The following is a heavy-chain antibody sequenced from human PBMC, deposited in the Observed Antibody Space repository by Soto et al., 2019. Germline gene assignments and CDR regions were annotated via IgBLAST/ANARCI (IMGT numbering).Heavy chain of an antibody. CDR3: ARSNSGVVPAATLYGMDV. Sequence: KTSETLSLTCTVSGGSISSYFWNWIRQPAEKGLEWIGRIYTSGNTNFNPSLKSRVTMSVDTSKNQFSLQLSSVTAADTAVYYCARSNSGVVPAATLYGMDVWGQGTTVTVS. CDR2: IYTSGNT. CDR1: GGSISSYF. V-gene: IGHV4-4*07. J-gene: IGHJ6*02. D-gene: IGHD2-2*01.